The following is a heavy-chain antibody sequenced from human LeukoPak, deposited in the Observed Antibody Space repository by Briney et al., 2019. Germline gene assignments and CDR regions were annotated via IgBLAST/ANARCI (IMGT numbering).Heavy chain of an antibody. CDR2: IYSGGST. CDR3: ARDPIYSSSSEQVWY. V-gene: IGHV3-66*02. J-gene: IGHJ4*02. CDR1: GFTVSSNY. Sequence: GGSLRLSCAASGFTVSSNYMSWVRQAPGKGLEWVSVIYSGGSTYYADSVKGRFTISRDNSKNTLYLQMNSLRAEDAAVYYCARDPIYSSSSEQVWYWGQGTLVTVSS. D-gene: IGHD6-6*01.